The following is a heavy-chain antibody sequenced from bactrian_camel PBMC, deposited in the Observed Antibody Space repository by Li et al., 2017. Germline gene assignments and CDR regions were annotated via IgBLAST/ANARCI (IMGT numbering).Heavy chain of an antibody. V-gene: IGHV3S40*01. D-gene: IGHD6*01. J-gene: IGHJ4*01. Sequence: VQLVESGGGLVQFGGSLRLSCAASGFTFSSYAMTWVRQSPVKGLEWVSAINSGGGERTYYPDSVKGRFTISRDNAKNTVSLQMNSLKTEDTAVYYCTAGPGSLKGQGTQVTVS. CDR1: GFTFSSYA. CDR2: INSGGGERT.